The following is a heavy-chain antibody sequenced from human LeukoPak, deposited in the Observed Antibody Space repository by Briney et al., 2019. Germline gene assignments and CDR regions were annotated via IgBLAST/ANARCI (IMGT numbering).Heavy chain of an antibody. CDR2: INHSEST. D-gene: IGHD3-16*02. Sequence: SETLSLTCVVYGGSFSGYYWTWTRQPPGKGLEWIGEINHSESTNYNPSLKSRVTISIDTSKNQFSLKLDSVTAADTAVYYCARRRYDYVWGSYRYDFDYWGQGTLVTVSS. J-gene: IGHJ4*02. V-gene: IGHV4-34*01. CDR1: GGSFSGYY. CDR3: ARRRYDYVWGSYRYDFDY.